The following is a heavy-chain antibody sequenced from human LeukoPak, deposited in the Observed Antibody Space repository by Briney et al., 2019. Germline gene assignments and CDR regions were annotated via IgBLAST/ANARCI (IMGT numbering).Heavy chain of an antibody. J-gene: IGHJ5*01. V-gene: IGHV4-59*08. CDR2: LYYSGST. CDR3: ARQRFGELRVHFDS. D-gene: IGHD3-10*01. Sequence: SETLSLTCTVSGGSISSYYWSWIRQPPGRGLEWIGYLYYSGSTDYNPSLKSRVTISVDTSKSQFYLKLKSVTAADTAVYYCARQRFGELRVHFDSWGLGTLVTVSS. CDR1: GGSISSYY.